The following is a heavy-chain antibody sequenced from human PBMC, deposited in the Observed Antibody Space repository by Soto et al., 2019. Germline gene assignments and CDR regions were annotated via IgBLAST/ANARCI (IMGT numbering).Heavy chain of an antibody. Sequence: ASVKVSCKAAGYTFTTYYIHWVRQAPGQGLEWMGIINPSGGSTSYAQKFQGRVTMTRDTSTSTVYMEMSSLKSEDTAVYFCAGMPYTSGLRFDPWGPGTLVTVSS. CDR1: GYTFTTYY. V-gene: IGHV1-46*01. CDR2: INPSGGST. D-gene: IGHD6-19*01. CDR3: AGMPYTSGLRFDP. J-gene: IGHJ5*02.